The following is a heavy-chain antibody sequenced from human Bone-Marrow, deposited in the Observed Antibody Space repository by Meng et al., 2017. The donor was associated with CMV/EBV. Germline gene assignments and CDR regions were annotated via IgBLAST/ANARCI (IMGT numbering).Heavy chain of an antibody. CDR1: GFSLSTSGVG. D-gene: IGHD3-3*01. CDR3: AHSTKKITNFGVASFWGGGMAV. V-gene: IGHV2-5*01. J-gene: IGHJ6*02. Sequence: SGPTLVKPTQTLTLTCTFSGFSLSTSGVGVGWIRQPPGKALEWLALIYWNDDKRYSPSLKSRPTITKDTSKNQVVLTMTNMDPVDTATYYCAHSTKKITNFGVASFWGGGMAVWGQGTTVTGSS. CDR2: IYWNDDK.